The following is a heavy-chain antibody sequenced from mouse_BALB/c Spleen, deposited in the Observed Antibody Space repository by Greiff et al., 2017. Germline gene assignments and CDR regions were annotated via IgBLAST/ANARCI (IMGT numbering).Heavy chain of an antibody. CDR1: GYSFTGYF. V-gene: IGHV1-20*02. D-gene: IGHD2-4*01. CDR2: INPYNGDT. Sequence: EVKLMESGPELVKPGASVKISCNASGYSFTGYFMNWVMQSHGKSLEWIGRINPYNGDTFYNQKFKGKATLTVDKSSSTAHMELRSLASEDSAVYYCARRSTMITADWYFDVWGAGTTVTVSS. CDR3: ARRSTMITADWYFDV. J-gene: IGHJ1*01.